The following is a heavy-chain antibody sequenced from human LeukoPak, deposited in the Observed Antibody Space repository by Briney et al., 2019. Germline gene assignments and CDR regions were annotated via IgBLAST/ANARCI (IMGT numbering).Heavy chain of an antibody. CDR2: INHSGST. CDR1: GGSFSGYY. V-gene: IGHV4-34*01. D-gene: IGHD3-16*02. J-gene: IGHJ4*02. Sequence: TSETLSLTCAVYGGSFSGYYWSWIRQPPGKGLEWIGEINHSGSTNYNPSLKSRVTISVDTSKNQFSLKLSSVTAADTAVYYCARGRGYDYVWGSYRYGGFDYWGQGTLVTVSS. CDR3: ARGRGYDYVWGSYRYGGFDY.